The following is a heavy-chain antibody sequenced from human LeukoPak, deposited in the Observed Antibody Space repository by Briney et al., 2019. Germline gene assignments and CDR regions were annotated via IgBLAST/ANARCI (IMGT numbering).Heavy chain of an antibody. CDR1: GFTFSTYA. D-gene: IGHD6-6*01. Sequence: GGSLRLSCVASGFTFSTYAMNWVRQSPGKGLEWLSFVSPSSTYIYYADSVKGRFTISRDNAKNSLYLQMYSLRAEDTAVYYCARDPATSSYYSYYYMDVWGKGTTVTVSS. CDR2: VSPSSTYI. J-gene: IGHJ6*03. V-gene: IGHV3-21*01. CDR3: ARDPATSSYYSYYYMDV.